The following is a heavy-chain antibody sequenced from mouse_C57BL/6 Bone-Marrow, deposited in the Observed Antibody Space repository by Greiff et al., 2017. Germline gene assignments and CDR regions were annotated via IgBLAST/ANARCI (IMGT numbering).Heavy chain of an antibody. CDR3: AREGAYGSPWFAY. CDR1: GFTFSSYA. Sequence: EVKLMESGGGLVKPGGSLKLSCAASGFTFSSYAMSWVRQTPEKRLEWVATISDGGSYTYYPDNVKGRFTISRDNAKNNLYLQMSHLKSEDTAMYCCAREGAYGSPWFAYWGQGTLVTVSA. CDR2: ISDGGSYT. V-gene: IGHV5-4*03. D-gene: IGHD1-1*01. J-gene: IGHJ3*01.